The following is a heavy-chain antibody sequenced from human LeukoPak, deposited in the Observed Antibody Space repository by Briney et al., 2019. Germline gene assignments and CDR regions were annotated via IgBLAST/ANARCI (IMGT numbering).Heavy chain of an antibody. D-gene: IGHD6-13*01. V-gene: IGHV3-7*03. CDR2: IKQDGSEK. J-gene: IGHJ4*02. CDR1: GFTFSSYW. CDR3: ARAKGVSSSWYRYFDY. Sequence: PGESLRLSCAASGFTFSSYWMSWVRQAPGKGLEWVANIKQDGSEKYYVDSVKGRFTISRDNAKNSLYLQMNSLRAEDTAVYYCARAKGVSSSWYRYFDYWGQGTLVTVSS.